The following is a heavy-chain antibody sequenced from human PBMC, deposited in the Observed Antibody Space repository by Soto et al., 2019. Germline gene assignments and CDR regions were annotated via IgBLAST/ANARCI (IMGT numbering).Heavy chain of an antibody. D-gene: IGHD3-10*01. CDR2: ISGNGGST. J-gene: IGHJ4*02. Sequence: GVWLRGSGGPSGLTFIIFHMFWVRQAPGKGMEYVSDISGNGGSTYYAKSVKGRFTISRDNSKNTLYLQMGSLRAEDMAVYYCARDHYSGSGNFHTSLDYWGQGT. CDR1: GLTFIIFH. V-gene: IGHV3-64*01. CDR3: ARDHYSGSGNFHTSLDY.